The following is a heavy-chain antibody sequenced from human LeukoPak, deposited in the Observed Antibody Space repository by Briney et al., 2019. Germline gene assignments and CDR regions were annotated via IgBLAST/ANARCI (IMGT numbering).Heavy chain of an antibody. CDR3: ATQSGASFGWDY. D-gene: IGHD3-3*01. CDR2: IYYSGST. J-gene: IGHJ4*02. V-gene: IGHV4-59*08. Sequence: PSETLSLTCTVSGGSISSYYWSWIRQPPGKGLEWIGYIYYSGSTYYNPSLKSRVTTSVDTSNNQFSLKLTSVTAADTAVYYCATQSGASFGWDYWGQGTLVTVSS. CDR1: GGSISSYY.